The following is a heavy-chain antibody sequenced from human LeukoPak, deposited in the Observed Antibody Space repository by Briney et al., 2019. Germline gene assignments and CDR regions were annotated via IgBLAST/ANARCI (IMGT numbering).Heavy chain of an antibody. CDR2: INSDGSST. J-gene: IGHJ5*02. D-gene: IGHD6-19*01. CDR1: GFTFSSYW. Sequence: GGSLRLSCAASGFTFSSYWMHWVRQAPGKGLVWVSRINSDGSSTSYADSVKGRFTISRDNAKNTLYLQMNSLRADDTAVYYCARALAVAGTGGFDPWGQGTLVTVSS. CDR3: ARALAVAGTGGFDP. V-gene: IGHV3-74*01.